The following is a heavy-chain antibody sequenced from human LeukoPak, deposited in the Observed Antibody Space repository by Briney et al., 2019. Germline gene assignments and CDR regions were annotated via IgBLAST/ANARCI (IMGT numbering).Heavy chain of an antibody. CDR2: ISHDGGNK. CDR3: ARHSHNHYFDY. CDR1: GFXFSDYA. J-gene: IGHJ4*02. V-gene: IGHV3-30-3*01. Sequence: PGGSLRLSCAASGFXFSDYAILWGRQAPGKGLEWVAVISHDGGNKYYADSVKGRFTISRDNSKNTLYLQVDSLRAEDTAIYYCARHSHNHYFDYWGQGTLVTVSS.